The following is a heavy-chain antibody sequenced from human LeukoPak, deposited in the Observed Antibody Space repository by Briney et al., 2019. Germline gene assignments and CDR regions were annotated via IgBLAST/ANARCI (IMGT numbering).Heavy chain of an antibody. CDR1: GGSISSYY. CDR2: IYTSGST. D-gene: IGHD1-14*01. J-gene: IGHJ5*02. CDR3: ARTRPGFDP. Sequence: SETLSLTCPVSGGSISSYYWSWIRQPPGKGLEWIGYIYTSGSTNYNPSLKSRVTISVDTSKNQFSLKLSSVTAADTAVYYCARTRPGFDPWGQGTLVTVSS. V-gene: IGHV4-4*09.